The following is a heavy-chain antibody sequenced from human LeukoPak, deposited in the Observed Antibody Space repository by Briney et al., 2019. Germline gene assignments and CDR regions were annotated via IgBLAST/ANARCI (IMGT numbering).Heavy chain of an antibody. J-gene: IGHJ4*02. Sequence: GRSLRLSCAASGFTFSSDWTHSVRHAPGKGLVSLSRIDSGGSAANYEDCVRGRFTISRDNARNTLYLQMNSLRAEDTAVYSCARDRFWSRGFDSAGPLHYFDYWGQGTLVTVSS. V-gene: IGHV3-74*01. D-gene: IGHD3-9*01. CDR2: IDSGGSAA. CDR3: ARDRFWSRGFDSAGPLHYFDY. CDR1: GFTFSSDW.